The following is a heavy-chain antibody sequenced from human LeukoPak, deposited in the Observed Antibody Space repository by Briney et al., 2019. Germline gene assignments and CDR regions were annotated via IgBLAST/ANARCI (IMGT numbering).Heavy chain of an antibody. CDR2: INHSGST. CDR1: GGSFSGYY. D-gene: IGHD3-10*01. CDR3: ARGENYYGSGSYPPGH. J-gene: IGHJ4*02. V-gene: IGHV4-34*01. Sequence: PSETLSLTCAVYGGSFSGYYWSWIRQPPGKGLEWIGEINHSGSTNYNPSLKSRVSISVDTSKNQFSLKLSSVTAADTSVYYCARGENYYGSGSYPPGHWGQGTLVTVSS.